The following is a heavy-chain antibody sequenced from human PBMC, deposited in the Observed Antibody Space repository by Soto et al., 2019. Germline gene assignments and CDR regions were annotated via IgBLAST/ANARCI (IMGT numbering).Heavy chain of an antibody. J-gene: IGHJ6*02. CDR1: GFTFSSYW. Sequence: PGGSLRLSCAASGFTFSSYWTSWVRQAPGKGLEWVANIKQDGSEKYYVDSVKGRVTISRDNAKNSLYLQMNSLRAEDTAVYYCARAASNRYYYYYGMDVWGQGTTVTVSS. V-gene: IGHV3-7*04. CDR3: ARAASNRYYYYYGMDV. CDR2: IKQDGSEK.